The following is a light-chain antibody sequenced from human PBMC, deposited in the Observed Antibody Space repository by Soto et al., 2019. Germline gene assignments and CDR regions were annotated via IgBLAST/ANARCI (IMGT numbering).Light chain of an antibody. CDR2: AAS. V-gene: IGKV1-12*01. CDR3: QQYYSYPIT. Sequence: DIQMTQAPCSVSASVGDAVPITLRASQGIYSRLAWYQQKPGKAPELLIYAASTLQSGVPSRFSGSGSGTDFTLTISCLQSEDFATYYCQQYYSYPITFGQGTRREI. J-gene: IGKJ5*01. CDR1: QGIYSR.